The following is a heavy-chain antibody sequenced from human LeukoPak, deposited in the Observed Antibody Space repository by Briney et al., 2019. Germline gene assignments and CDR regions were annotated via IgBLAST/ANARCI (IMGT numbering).Heavy chain of an antibody. CDR1: GFTFSSYA. V-gene: IGHV3-23*01. Sequence: GGSLRLSCAASGFTFSSYAMSWVRQAPGKGLEWVGDISGSGGSTYYADSVKGRFTISRDNYKKTLYLQMNRLRAEETAVYYWAKEAADDILTGYLLFQYWGQGPLVPVSS. CDR3: AKEAADDILTGYLLFQY. CDR2: ISGSGGST. D-gene: IGHD3-9*01. J-gene: IGHJ4*02.